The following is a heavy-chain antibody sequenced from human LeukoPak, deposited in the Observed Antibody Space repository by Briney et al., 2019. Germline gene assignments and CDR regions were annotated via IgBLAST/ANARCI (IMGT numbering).Heavy chain of an antibody. J-gene: IGHJ6*02. CDR1: GFSLSTSGMC. Sequence: SGPALVKPTQTLTLTCTFSGFSLSTSGMCVNWIRQPPGKALEGLARIDWDDDKYYNTSLKTRLTISKDTSKNQVVLTMTNMDPVDTATYYCARMQRTAPGRGYYYYTMDVWGQGTTVTVSS. V-gene: IGHV2-70*11. CDR3: ARMQRTAPGRGYYYYTMDV. D-gene: IGHD6-13*01. CDR2: IDWDDDK.